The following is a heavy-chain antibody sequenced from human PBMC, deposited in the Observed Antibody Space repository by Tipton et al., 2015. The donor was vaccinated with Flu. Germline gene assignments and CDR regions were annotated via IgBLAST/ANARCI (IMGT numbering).Heavy chain of an antibody. V-gene: IGHV4-59*01. CDR1: GASISTYY. D-gene: IGHD3-22*01. J-gene: IGHJ4*02. CDR2: INYNGGT. Sequence: TLSLTCTASGASISTYYWSWIRQPPGKGLEWIGFINYNGGTDYNPSLKSRVTISVDTSKNQFSLRLSSVTAADTAVYYCARAPYSDYDTSGSSFDYWGQGTLVTVSS. CDR3: ARAPYSDYDTSGSSFDY.